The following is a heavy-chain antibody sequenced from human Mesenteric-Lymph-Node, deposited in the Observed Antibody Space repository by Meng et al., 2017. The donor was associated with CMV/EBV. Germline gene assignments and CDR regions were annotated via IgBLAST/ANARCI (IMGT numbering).Heavy chain of an antibody. CDR2: IRSKAYGGTT. J-gene: IGHJ4*02. CDR1: GFTFGDYA. V-gene: IGHV3-49*04. CDR3: TRLDFWGLSYFDY. D-gene: IGHD3-16*01. Sequence: GESLKISCTASGFTFGDYAMSWVRQAPGKGLEWVGFIRSKAYGGTTEYAASVKGRFTISRDDSKSIAYLQMNSLKTEDTAVYYCTRLDFWGLSYFDYWGQGTLVTVSS.